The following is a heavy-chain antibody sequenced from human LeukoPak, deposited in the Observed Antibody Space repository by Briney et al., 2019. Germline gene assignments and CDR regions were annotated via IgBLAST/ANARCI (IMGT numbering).Heavy chain of an antibody. J-gene: IGHJ5*02. V-gene: IGHV4-39*07. Sequence: SETLSLTCTVSGGSISSPSYYWGWVRQPPGKGLEWIGNTYYSGSTYYNPSLKSRVTISVDTSNSQFSLRLSSVTAADTAMYYCAKISTTMRGSSYKWFDPWGQGALVTVSS. CDR2: TYYSGST. CDR1: GGSISSPSYY. D-gene: IGHD3-10*01. CDR3: AKISTTMRGSSYKWFDP.